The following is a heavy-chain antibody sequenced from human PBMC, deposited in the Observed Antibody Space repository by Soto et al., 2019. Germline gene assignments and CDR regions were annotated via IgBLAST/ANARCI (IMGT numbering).Heavy chain of an antibody. D-gene: IGHD6-19*01. V-gene: IGHV3-23*01. CDR3: AKDPSLYRGIAVADEYFQH. CDR2: ISGSGGST. J-gene: IGHJ1*01. CDR1: GFTFSSYA. Sequence: EVQLLESGGGLVQPGGSLRLSCAASGFTFSSYAVSWVRQAPGKGLEWVSAISGSGGSTYYADSVKGRFTISRDNSKNTLYLQMNSLRAEDTAVYYCAKDPSLYRGIAVADEYFQHWGQGTLVTVSS.